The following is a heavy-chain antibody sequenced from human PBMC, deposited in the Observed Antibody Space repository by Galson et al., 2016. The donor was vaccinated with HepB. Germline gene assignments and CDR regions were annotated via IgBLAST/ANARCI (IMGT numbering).Heavy chain of an antibody. V-gene: IGHV4-61*05. CDR1: GGSISSSSYY. CDR3: ARGGWLRMNYYFDY. J-gene: IGHJ4*02. CDR2: IYYSGST. Sequence: SETLSLTCTVSGGSISSSSYYWGWIRQPPGKGLEWIGYIYYSGSTNYNPSLKSRVTVSIDTSKNQFSLKLSSVTAADTAVYSCARGGWLRMNYYFDYWGQGTLVTVSS. D-gene: IGHD5-12*01.